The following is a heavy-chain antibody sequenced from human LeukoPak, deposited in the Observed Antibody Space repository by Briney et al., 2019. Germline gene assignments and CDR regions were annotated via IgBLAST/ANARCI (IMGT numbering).Heavy chain of an antibody. CDR1: GYTFTGYY. D-gene: IGHD3-3*01. Sequence: ASVKVSCKASGYTFTGYYMHWVRQAPGQGLEWMGWINPNSGGTNYAQKFQGRVTMTRDTSISTAYMELSRLRSDDTAVYYCARESTIFGVVIQLDYWGQGTLVTVSS. J-gene: IGHJ4*02. CDR3: ARESTIFGVVIQLDY. V-gene: IGHV1-2*02. CDR2: INPNSGGT.